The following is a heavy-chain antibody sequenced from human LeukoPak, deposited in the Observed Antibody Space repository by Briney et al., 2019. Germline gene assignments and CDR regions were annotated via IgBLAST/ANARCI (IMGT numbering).Heavy chain of an antibody. CDR2: ISASGGGT. J-gene: IGHJ4*02. CDR1: GFTFNNYA. D-gene: IGHD2-21*02. Sequence: QPGGSLRLSCAASGFTFNNYAMSWIRQAPGKGLEWVSTISASGGGTHYADSVKGRFTISRDSSKNTMYVQMNSLRVEDTAVYYCAKDLRGYCGGDCYSAEYWGQGTLVTV. CDR3: AKDLRGYCGGDCYSAEY. V-gene: IGHV3-23*01.